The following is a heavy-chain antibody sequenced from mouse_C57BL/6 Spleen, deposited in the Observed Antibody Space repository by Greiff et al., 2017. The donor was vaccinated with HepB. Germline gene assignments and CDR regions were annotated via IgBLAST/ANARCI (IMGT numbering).Heavy chain of an antibody. CDR3: ARYYGSREWYFDV. Sequence: VQLKESGPGLVKPSQSLSLTCSVTGYSITSGYYWNWIRQFPGNKLEWMGYISYDGSNNYNPSLKNRISITRDTSKNQFFLKLNSVTTEDTATYYCARYYGSREWYFDVWGTGTTVTVSS. CDR1: GYSITSGYY. J-gene: IGHJ1*03. V-gene: IGHV3-6*01. CDR2: ISYDGSN. D-gene: IGHD1-1*01.